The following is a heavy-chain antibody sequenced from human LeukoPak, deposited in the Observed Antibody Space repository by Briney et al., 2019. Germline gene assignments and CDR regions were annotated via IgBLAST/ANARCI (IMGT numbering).Heavy chain of an antibody. V-gene: IGHV3-30*02. D-gene: IGHD4-23*01. CDR1: GFNFNNIG. J-gene: IGHJ4*02. CDR3: AKDLHGGYSSDY. Sequence: GGSLRLSCAASGFNFNNIGMHWVRQAPGKGLEFVSFIDFEGVDKYYADSVKGRFTISKDYSKATLYLQMNSLRPEDTAIYYCAKDLHGGYSSDYWGQGTLVTVSS. CDR2: IDFEGVDK.